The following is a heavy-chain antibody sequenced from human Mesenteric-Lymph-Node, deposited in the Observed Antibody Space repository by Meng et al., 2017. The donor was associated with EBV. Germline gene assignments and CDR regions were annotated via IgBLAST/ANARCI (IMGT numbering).Heavy chain of an antibody. V-gene: IGHV1-18*01. CDR3: VRSRRLFDWLPVQPS. J-gene: IGHJ5*02. D-gene: IGHD3-9*01. CDR1: GYTLASFG. CDR2: ISVFNGDT. Sequence: LVQSGAEVKKPGASVKVSCKAFGYTLASFGISWVRQAPGQGLEWMGWISVFNGDTNYAQNFQGRLTLTTDTSTATAYMELRSLRSDDTAVYYCVRSRRLFDWLPVQPSWGQGTLVTVSS.